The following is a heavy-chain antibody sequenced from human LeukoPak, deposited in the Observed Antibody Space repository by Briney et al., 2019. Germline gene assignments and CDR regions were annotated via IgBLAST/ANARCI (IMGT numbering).Heavy chain of an antibody. CDR3: ARDSPPAYDPVLNLGELST. V-gene: IGHV1-69*01. CDR2: IIPIFGTA. J-gene: IGHJ5*02. Sequence: GASVKVSCKASGGTFSSYAISWVRQAPGQGLEWMGGIIPIFGTANYAQKFQGRVTITADESTSTAYMELSSLRSEDTAVYYCARDSPPAYDPVLNLGELSTWGQGTLVTVSS. D-gene: IGHD3-16*02. CDR1: GGTFSSYA.